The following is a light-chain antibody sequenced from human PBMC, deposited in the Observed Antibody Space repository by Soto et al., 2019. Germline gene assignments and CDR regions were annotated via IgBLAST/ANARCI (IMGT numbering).Light chain of an antibody. CDR2: DVS. Sequence: QSALTQPPSASGSPGQSVTISCTGTSSDVGAYNYVSWYQQYTGKAPKLMIYDVSKRPSGVPDRFSGSKSGNTASLTVSGLRADDEAVYYCSSYGGGDTFHVIFGXGTKLTVL. CDR1: SSDVGAYNY. CDR3: SSYGGGDTFHVI. J-gene: IGLJ2*01. V-gene: IGLV2-8*01.